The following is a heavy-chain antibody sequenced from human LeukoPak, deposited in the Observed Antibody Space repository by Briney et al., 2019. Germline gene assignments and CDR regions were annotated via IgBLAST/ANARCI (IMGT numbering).Heavy chain of an antibody. CDR1: GGSISSGDYY. CDR3: ARGPDIYCSSTSCPPPHYHYYYGMDV. V-gene: IGHV4-30-4*01. J-gene: IGHJ6*02. CDR2: IYYSGST. D-gene: IGHD2-2*01. Sequence: SETLSLTCTVSGGSISSGDYYWSWIRQPPGKGLEWIGYIYYSGSTYYNPSLKSRVTISVDTSKNQFSLKLSSVTAADTAVYYCARGPDIYCSSTSCPPPHYHYYYGMDVWGQGTTVTVSS.